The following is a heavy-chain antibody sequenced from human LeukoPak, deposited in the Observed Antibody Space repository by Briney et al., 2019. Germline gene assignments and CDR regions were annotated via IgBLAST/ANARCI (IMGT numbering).Heavy chain of an antibody. D-gene: IGHD6-6*01. CDR1: GFTFSSYE. V-gene: IGHV3-48*03. Sequence: GGSLRLSCAASGFTFSSYEMNWVRQAPGKGLEWVSYISSSGSTIYYADSVKGRFTISRDNSKNTLYLQMNSLRAEDTAVYYCAKDRPHSDYWGQGTLVTVSS. CDR3: AKDRPHSDY. J-gene: IGHJ4*02. CDR2: ISSSGSTI.